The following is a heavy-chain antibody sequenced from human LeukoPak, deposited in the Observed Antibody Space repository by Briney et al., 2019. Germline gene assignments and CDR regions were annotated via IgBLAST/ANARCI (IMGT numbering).Heavy chain of an antibody. CDR3: ASYYYDSSGYYWFDP. J-gene: IGHJ5*02. Sequence: SETLSLTCTVSGGSISRGGYYWSWIRQHPGKGLEWIGYIYYSGSTYYNPSLKSRATISVATPKNQFSLKLSSVTSADTAVYYCASYYYDSSGYYWFDPCGQGTLVTVSS. V-gene: IGHV4-31*03. D-gene: IGHD3-22*01. CDR1: GGSISRGGYY. CDR2: IYYSGST.